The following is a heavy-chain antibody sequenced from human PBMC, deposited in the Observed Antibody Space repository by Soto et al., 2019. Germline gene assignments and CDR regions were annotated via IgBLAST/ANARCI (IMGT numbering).Heavy chain of an antibody. CDR2: IYYSGST. D-gene: IGHD2-15*01. Sequence: SETLSLTCTVSGGSISRSSYYWGLIRQPPGKGLEWIGSIYYSGSTYYNPSLKSRVTISVDTSKNQFSLKLSSVTAADTAVYYCARQKIVVVVAATGLADYYGMDVWGQGTTVTVSS. CDR3: ARQKIVVVVAATGLADYYGMDV. J-gene: IGHJ6*02. V-gene: IGHV4-39*01. CDR1: GGSISRSSYY.